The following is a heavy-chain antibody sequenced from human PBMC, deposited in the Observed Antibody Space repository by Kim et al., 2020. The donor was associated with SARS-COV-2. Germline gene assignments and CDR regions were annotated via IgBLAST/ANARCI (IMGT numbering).Heavy chain of an antibody. Sequence: YAQKLQGRVTMTTDTSTSTAYMELRSLRSDDTAVYYCARPNQLLSYGMDVWGQGTTVTVSS. V-gene: IGHV1-18*01. D-gene: IGHD2-2*01. CDR3: ARPNQLLSYGMDV. J-gene: IGHJ6*02.